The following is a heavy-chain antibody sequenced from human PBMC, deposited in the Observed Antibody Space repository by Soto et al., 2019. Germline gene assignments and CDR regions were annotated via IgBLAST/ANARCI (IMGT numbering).Heavy chain of an antibody. D-gene: IGHD3-16*01. J-gene: IGHJ4*02. CDR3: FRGGVTSRTFDY. V-gene: IGHV5-51*01. CDR1: GYIIKNYW. CDR2: IFPDDSDT. Sequence: GESLKISCKASGYIIKNYWNGWVRQMPGQGLEWMGIIFPDDSDTRYSPSFQGHVTISVDKSISTAYVQWSSLKASDSAIYYCFRGGVTSRTFDYWRQGTLVTVSS.